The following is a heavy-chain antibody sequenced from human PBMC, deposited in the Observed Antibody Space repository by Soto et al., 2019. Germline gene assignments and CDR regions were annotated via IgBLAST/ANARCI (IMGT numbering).Heavy chain of an antibody. Sequence: QVQLVESGGGVVQPGRSLRLSCAASGFTFSSYGMHWVRQAPGKGLEWVAVISYDGSNKYYADSVKGRFTISRDNSKNTLYLQMNSLRAEDTAVYYCAKDFPEDIVVVPAVIGTNYYYYGMDVWFQGTTVTVSS. CDR2: ISYDGSNK. CDR3: AKDFPEDIVVVPAVIGTNYYYYGMDV. CDR1: GFTFSSYG. J-gene: IGHJ6*02. V-gene: IGHV3-30*18. D-gene: IGHD2-2*01.